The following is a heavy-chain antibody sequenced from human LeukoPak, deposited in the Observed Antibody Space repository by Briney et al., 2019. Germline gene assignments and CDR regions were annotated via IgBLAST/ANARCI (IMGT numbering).Heavy chain of an antibody. CDR1: GFTFDDYT. J-gene: IGHJ4*02. Sequence: GGSLRLSCAASGFTFDDYTMHWVRQAPGKGLEWVSLISWDGGTTYFADSVKGRFTISRDNSKNSLYLQMNSLRAEDTAVYYCAKDRVLYFDYWGQGTLVTVSS. V-gene: IGHV3-43*01. CDR3: AKDRVLYFDY. CDR2: ISWDGGTT. D-gene: IGHD2/OR15-2a*01.